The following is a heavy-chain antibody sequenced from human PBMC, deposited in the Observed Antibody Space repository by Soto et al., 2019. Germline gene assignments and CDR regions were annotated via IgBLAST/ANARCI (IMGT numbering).Heavy chain of an antibody. V-gene: IGHV4-31*03. D-gene: IGHD5-18*01. CDR2: IYYSGST. Sequence: RSLTCTVSGGSISSCGYYWSWIRQHPGKGLEWIGYIYYSGSTYYNPSLKSRVTISVDTSKNQFSLKLSSVTAADTAVYYCARGAHSYGFYYYYYGLGVWGQGTTCTVSS. J-gene: IGHJ6*02. CDR1: GGSISSCGYY. CDR3: ARGAHSYGFYYYYYGLGV.